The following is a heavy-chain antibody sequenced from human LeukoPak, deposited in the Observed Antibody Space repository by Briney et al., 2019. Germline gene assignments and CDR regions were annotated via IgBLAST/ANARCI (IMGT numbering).Heavy chain of an antibody. D-gene: IGHD1-26*01. V-gene: IGHV4-34*01. J-gene: IGHJ6*03. CDR3: ARGNSGSHWGDHYFYMDV. Sequence: SETLSLTCAVYGGSFRGYFWGWVRQTPGKGLEWLGEITHNGGTNYMPSLSGRVSVFQDVSKNQFSLKLSSVTAADTGAYYCARGNSGSHWGDHYFYMDVWGKGTTVIVSS. CDR1: GGSFRGYF. CDR2: ITHNGGT.